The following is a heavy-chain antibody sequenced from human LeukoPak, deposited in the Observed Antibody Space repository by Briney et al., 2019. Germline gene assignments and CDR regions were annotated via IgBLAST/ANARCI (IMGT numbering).Heavy chain of an antibody. J-gene: IGHJ3*01. CDR2: VYDSENT. D-gene: IGHD4-23*01. CDR1: GDSMNGYY. V-gene: IGHV4-59*08. Sequence: SETLSLTCTVSGDSMNGYYRTWIRQPPGKGLEWIGYVYDSENTNYNPSLKSRVTISIDTSKNQFSLGLTSVTAADTAVYYCARRRKIFYGGQTAGDAIDLWGQGTVITVSS. CDR3: ARRRKIFYGGQTAGDAIDL.